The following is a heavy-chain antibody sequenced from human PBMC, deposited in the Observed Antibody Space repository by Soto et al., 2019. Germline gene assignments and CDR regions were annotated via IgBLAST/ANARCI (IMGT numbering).Heavy chain of an antibody. D-gene: IGHD3-22*01. V-gene: IGHV3-48*01. J-gene: IGHJ5*02. CDR2: ISSSSSTI. CDR1: GFTFSSYA. CDR3: ARDYYYDSSGYLNWFDP. Sequence: PGGSLRLSCAASGFTFSSYAMHWVRQAPGKGLEWVSYISSSSSTIYYADSVKGRFTISRDNAKNSLYLQMNSLRAEDTAVYYCARDYYYDSSGYLNWFDPWGQGTLVTVS.